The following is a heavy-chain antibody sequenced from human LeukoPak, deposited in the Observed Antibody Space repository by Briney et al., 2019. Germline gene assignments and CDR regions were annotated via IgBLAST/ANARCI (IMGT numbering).Heavy chain of an antibody. J-gene: IGHJ4*02. CDR2: ISWNSGSI. Sequence: GGSLRLSCAASGFIFDDYAMHWVRQAPGKGLEWVSGISWNSGSIGYADSVKGRFTTSRDNAKNSLYLQMNSLRAEDTALYYCAKGRTYDSSGYLLDYWGQGTLVTVSS. CDR3: AKGRTYDSSGYLLDY. V-gene: IGHV3-9*01. CDR1: GFIFDDYA. D-gene: IGHD3-22*01.